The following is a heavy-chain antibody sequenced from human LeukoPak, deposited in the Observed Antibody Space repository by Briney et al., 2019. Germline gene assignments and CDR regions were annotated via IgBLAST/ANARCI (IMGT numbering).Heavy chain of an antibody. V-gene: IGHV3-30-3*01. CDR1: GFTFSSYA. J-gene: IGHJ3*02. CDR2: ISYDGSNK. CDR3: ARSAVHIGSFDI. D-gene: IGHD2-21*01. Sequence: PGGSLRLSCAASGFTFSSYAMHWVRQAPGKGLEWVAVISYDGSNKYYADSVKGRFTISRDNSKNTLYLQMNSLRAKDTAVYCCARSAVHIGSFDIWGQGTMVTVSS.